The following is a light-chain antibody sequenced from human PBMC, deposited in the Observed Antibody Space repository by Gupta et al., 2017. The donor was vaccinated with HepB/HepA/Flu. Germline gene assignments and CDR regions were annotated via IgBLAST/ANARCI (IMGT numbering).Light chain of an antibody. J-gene: IGLJ3*02. CDR1: GSNIGRNY. V-gene: IGLV1-47*01. CDR3: AAWGDSLSDHEV. CDR2: RNN. Sequence: QSVLTQPPSASGSPGQRVTISCSVSGSNIGRNYVYWYQQLPGTAPKLLIYRNNQLPSGVPDRFSGSKSGTSASLAIRGLRSEDEADYYCAAWGDSLSDHEVFGGGTKLTVL.